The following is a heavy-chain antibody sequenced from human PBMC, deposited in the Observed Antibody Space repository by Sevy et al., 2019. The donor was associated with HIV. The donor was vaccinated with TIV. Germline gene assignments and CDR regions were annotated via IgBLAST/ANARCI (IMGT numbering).Heavy chain of an antibody. CDR1: GFTVNSNY. Sequence: GGSLRLSCAASGFTVNSNYMTWVRQAPGKGLEGVSVIHSDDTTNHADSVKDRLTISRDNFKNTLYFHMSSLRAEDTAVDYCARGKSGYGYALNYWGQGTLVTVSS. CDR2: IHSDDTT. CDR3: ARGKSGYGYALNY. J-gene: IGHJ4*02. V-gene: IGHV3-66*01. D-gene: IGHD5-18*01.